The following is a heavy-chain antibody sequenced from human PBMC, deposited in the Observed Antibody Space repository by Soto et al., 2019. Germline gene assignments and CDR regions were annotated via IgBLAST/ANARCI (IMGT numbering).Heavy chain of an antibody. J-gene: IGHJ4*02. D-gene: IGHD3-3*01. CDR2: IYYSGST. V-gene: IGHV4-39*01. CDR1: GGSISSSSYY. Sequence: QLQLQESGPGLVKPSETLSLTCTVSGGSISSSSYYWGWIRQPPGKGLEWIGSIYYSGSTYYNPSLKSRVTIAVVTSKNQFSLKLSSVTAADTAVYYCARHVLRFLEWLLYPTYFDYWGQGTLVTVSS. CDR3: ARHVLRFLEWLLYPTYFDY.